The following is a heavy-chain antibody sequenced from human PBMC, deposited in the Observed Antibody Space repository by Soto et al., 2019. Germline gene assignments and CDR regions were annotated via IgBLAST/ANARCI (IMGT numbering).Heavy chain of an antibody. V-gene: IGHV4-59*01. J-gene: IGHJ6*03. CDR1: GGSISSYY. CDR2: IYYSGST. CDR3: ARIGIFDFWSGRDYYYYYMDV. D-gene: IGHD3-3*01. Sequence: SETLSLTCTVSGGSISSYYWSWIRQPPGKGLEWIGYIYYSGSTNYNPSLKSRVTISVDTSKNQFSLKLSSVTAADTAVYYCARIGIFDFWSGRDYYYYYMDVWGKGTTVTVSS.